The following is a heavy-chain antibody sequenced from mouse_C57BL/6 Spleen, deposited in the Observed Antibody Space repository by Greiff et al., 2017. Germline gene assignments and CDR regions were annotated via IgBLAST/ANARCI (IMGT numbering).Heavy chain of an antibody. D-gene: IGHD2-1*01. CDR2: ISYDGSN. J-gene: IGHJ1*03. Sequence: DVQLQESGPGLVKPSQSLSLTCSVTGYSITSGYYWNWIRQFPGNKLEWMGYISYDGSNNYNPSLKNRISITRDTSKNQFFLKLNSVTTEDTATYYCARGYYGNLWYFEVWGTGTTVTVSS. V-gene: IGHV3-6*01. CDR3: ARGYYGNLWYFEV. CDR1: GYSITSGYY.